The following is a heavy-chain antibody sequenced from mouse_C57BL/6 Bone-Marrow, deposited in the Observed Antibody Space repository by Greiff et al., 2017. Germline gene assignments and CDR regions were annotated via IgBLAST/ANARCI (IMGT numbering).Heavy chain of an antibody. D-gene: IGHD2-1*01. V-gene: IGHV1-47*01. J-gene: IGHJ2*01. Sequence: QVQLQQSGAELVKPGASVKMSCKASGYTFTTYPIEWMKQNHGKSLEWIGNFHPYNDDTKYNEKFKGTATLTVEKSSSTVYLELSRLTSDDSAVYYCGRGGKYGGYYFDYWGQGTTRTVSS. CDR3: GRGGKYGGYYFDY. CDR1: GYTFTTYP. CDR2: FHPYNDDT.